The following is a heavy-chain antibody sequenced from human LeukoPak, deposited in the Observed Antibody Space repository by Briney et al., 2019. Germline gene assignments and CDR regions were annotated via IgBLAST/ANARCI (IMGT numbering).Heavy chain of an antibody. V-gene: IGHV3-15*01. D-gene: IGHD3-9*01. CDR1: GFTFSNAW. J-gene: IGHJ4*02. CDR2: IKSKTDGGTT. Sequence: GGSLRLSCAASGFTFSNAWMSWVRRAPGKGLEWVGRIKSKTDGGTTDYAAPVKGRFTISRDDSKNTLYLQMNSLKTVDTAVYYCTTEPYDILTGIKDYWGQGTLVTVSS. CDR3: TTEPYDILTGIKDY.